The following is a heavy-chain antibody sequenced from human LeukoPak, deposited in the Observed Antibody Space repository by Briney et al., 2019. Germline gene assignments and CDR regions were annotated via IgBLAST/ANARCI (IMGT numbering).Heavy chain of an antibody. D-gene: IGHD6-19*01. CDR2: ISGSGGST. CDR1: GFTFSSYG. CDR3: AKDRDQWLIFDY. J-gene: IGHJ4*02. Sequence: GGSLRLSCAASGFTFSSYGMSWVRQAPGKGLEWVSAISGSGGSTYYADSVKGRFTISRDNSKNTLYLQMNSLRAEDTAVYYCAKDRDQWLIFDYWGQGTLVTVSS. V-gene: IGHV3-23*01.